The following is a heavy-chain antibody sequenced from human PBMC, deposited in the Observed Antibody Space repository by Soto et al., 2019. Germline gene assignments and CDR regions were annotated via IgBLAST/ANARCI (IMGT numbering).Heavy chain of an antibody. CDR3: ARVVTVVKSFHYWYFDL. Sequence: QVQLVQSGAEVKKPGSSVKVSCKASGGTFSSYAISWVRQAPGQGLEWMGGIIPIFGTTNYAQKFQGRVTITADDSTSTAYMELSSLRSEDTAVYYCARVVTVVKSFHYWYFDLWGRGTLVTFSS. V-gene: IGHV1-69*12. CDR2: IIPIFGTT. J-gene: IGHJ2*01. D-gene: IGHD2-15*01. CDR1: GGTFSSYA.